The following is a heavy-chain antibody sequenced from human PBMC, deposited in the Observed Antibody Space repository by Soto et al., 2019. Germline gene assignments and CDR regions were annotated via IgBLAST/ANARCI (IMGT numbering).Heavy chain of an antibody. CDR1: GYTFTSYG. V-gene: IGHV1-18*01. Sequence: QVQLVQSGAEVKKPGASVRVSCKASGYTFTSYGISWVRQAPGQGLEWMGWISAYNGNTNYAQSLQGRVTMTTDTSTPTPYRESRSLKSGDTAVYYCARVSPASRAAEPWGQGTLVTVS. CDR3: ARVSPASRAAEP. J-gene: IGHJ4*02. D-gene: IGHD6-13*01. CDR2: ISAYNGNT.